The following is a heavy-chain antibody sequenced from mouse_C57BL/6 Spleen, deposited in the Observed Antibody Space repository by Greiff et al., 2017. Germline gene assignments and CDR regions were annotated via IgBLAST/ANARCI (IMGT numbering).Heavy chain of an antibody. V-gene: IGHV1-80*01. J-gene: IGHJ1*03. CDR3: ARGGNYYGSSYWYFDV. CDR2: IYPGDGDT. CDR1: GYAFSSYW. Sequence: QVQLQQSGAELVKPGASVKISCKASGYAFSSYWMNWVKQRPGKGLEWIGQIYPGDGDTNYNGKFKGKATLTADKSSSTAYMQLSSLTSEDSAVYFCARGGNYYGSSYWYFDVWGTGTTVTVSS. D-gene: IGHD1-1*01.